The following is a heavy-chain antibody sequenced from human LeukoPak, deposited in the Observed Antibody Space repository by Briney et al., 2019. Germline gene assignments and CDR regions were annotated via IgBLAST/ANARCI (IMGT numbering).Heavy chain of an antibody. V-gene: IGHV4-34*01. CDR2: INHSGST. CDR3: ARLSSIAARYYYYYYMDV. J-gene: IGHJ6*03. CDR1: GGSFSGYY. Sequence: SETLSLTCAVYGGSFSGYYWSWIRQPPGKGLEWIGEINHSGSTNYNPSLKSRVTISVDTSKNQLSLKLSSVTAADTAVYYCARLSSIAARYYYYYYMDVWGKGTTVTVSS. D-gene: IGHD6-6*01.